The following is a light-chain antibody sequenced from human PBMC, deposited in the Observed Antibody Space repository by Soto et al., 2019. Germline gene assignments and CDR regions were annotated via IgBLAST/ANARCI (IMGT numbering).Light chain of an antibody. CDR2: WAS. CDR3: HQYYDSPLT. CDR1: QSVLDSPTNLNY. Sequence: DSERSQFADSADLSLSESSTSSCQSSQSVLDSPTNLNYLAWYQQKPGQPPKLFIYWASIRESGVPDRFSGSGSGTDFTLTISSVQAEDVAVYYCHQYYDSPLTFGQGTRLEIK. V-gene: IGKV4-1*01. J-gene: IGKJ5*01.